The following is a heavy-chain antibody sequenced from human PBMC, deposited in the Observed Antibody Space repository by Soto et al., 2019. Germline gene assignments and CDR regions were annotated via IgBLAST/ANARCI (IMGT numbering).Heavy chain of an antibody. CDR2: INHSGST. Sequence: PFDTLSLTCAVYGGSCCGCSWSWIRKPPGKGLEWIGEINHSGSTNYNPSLKSRVTISVDTSKNQFSLKLSSVTAADTAVYYCVRDPTYCGGDCYDNWGQGTLVNVSS. D-gene: IGHD2-21*01. V-gene: IGHV4-34*01. CDR1: GGSCCGCS. J-gene: IGHJ4*02. CDR3: VRDPTYCGGDCYDN.